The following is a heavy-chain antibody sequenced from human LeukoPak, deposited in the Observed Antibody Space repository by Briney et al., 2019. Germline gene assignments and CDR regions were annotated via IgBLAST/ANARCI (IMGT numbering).Heavy chain of an antibody. V-gene: IGHV1-18*01. CDR1: VYSVTRYF. D-gene: IGHD3-10*01. CDR2: SSGYNGNT. J-gene: IGHJ6*02. Sequence: ASVKVSCKASVYSVTRYFINWVRQAPAQGLDGMGWSSGYNGNTKYAQDFQGRVTMTTDTSTSTAYMELRSLRSDDTAVYYCARELGGAGSYFFPYYAMDVWGQGTTVTVSS. CDR3: ARELGGAGSYFFPYYAMDV.